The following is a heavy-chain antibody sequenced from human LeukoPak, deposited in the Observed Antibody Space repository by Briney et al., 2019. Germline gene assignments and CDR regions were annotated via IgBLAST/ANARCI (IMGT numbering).Heavy chain of an antibody. Sequence: ASVKVSCKASGYTFTSYYLHWVRQAPGQGLEWMSIINPSGASTSYEQKFQGRVTMASDTSTSRVYMELSSLRSEDTAVYYCVRGIVTAAGTGGWYFDYWGQGTLVTVSS. V-gene: IGHV1-46*01. CDR3: VRGIVTAAGTGGWYFDY. CDR2: INPSGAST. D-gene: IGHD6-13*01. J-gene: IGHJ4*02. CDR1: GYTFTSYY.